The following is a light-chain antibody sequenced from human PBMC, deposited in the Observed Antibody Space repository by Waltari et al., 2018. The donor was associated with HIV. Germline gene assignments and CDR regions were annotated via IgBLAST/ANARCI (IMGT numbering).Light chain of an antibody. J-gene: IGKJ4*01. CDR3: QQRSNGAPLT. V-gene: IGKV3-11*01. CDR1: QSLSRF. CDR2: DAS. Sequence: EVVLTQSPATLSLSPGERATLSCRASQSLSRFLAWYQQKPGQAPRLLIYDASNRATGIPGRFSGSGSGTDFTLTISSLEPEDFAVYYCQQRSNGAPLTFGGGTKVEIK.